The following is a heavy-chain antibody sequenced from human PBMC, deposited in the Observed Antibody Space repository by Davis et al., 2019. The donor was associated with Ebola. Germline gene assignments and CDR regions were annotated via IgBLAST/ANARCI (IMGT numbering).Heavy chain of an antibody. CDR3: ARDDLDRTTAFDY. CDR1: GYTFTDYY. CDR2: IAPSGDFT. Sequence: ASVKVSCKASGYTFTDYYMNWVRQAPGQGLEWMGIIAPSGDFTRFAPKFQGRVTMTRDTSTSTVYMELSSLRSEDTAVYYCARDDLDRTTAFDYWGQGTLVTVSS. V-gene: IGHV1-46*01. J-gene: IGHJ4*02. D-gene: IGHD4-17*01.